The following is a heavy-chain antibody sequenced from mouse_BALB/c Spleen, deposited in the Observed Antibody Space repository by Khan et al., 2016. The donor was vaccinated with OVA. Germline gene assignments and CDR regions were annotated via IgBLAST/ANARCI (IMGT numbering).Heavy chain of an antibody. CDR1: GYTFTDYF. D-gene: IGHD2-3*01. V-gene: IGHV1-77*01. J-gene: IGHJ3*01. Sequence: VQLQQSGPELVKPGASVKMSCKASGYTFTDYFISWVKQRTGQGLEWIGEIFPGSGSTYYNEKFKGKATLTVDKSSNTAYMQLSSLTSEDSAVYFGARKGDDGYFLTYWGQGTLVTVSA. CDR2: IFPGSGST. CDR3: ARKGDDGYFLTY.